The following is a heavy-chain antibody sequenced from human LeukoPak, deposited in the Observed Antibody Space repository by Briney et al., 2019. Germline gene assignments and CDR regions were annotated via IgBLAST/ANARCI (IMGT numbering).Heavy chain of an antibody. CDR1: GYTFTTYA. CDR3: ARDPYYYDSSGYYRSRNFDY. Sequence: GASVKVSCKASGYTFTTYAMHWVRQAPGQRLEWMGWFNAGNGNTKYSQKFQARVTITRDTSASTAYMELSSLRSEDTAVYYCARDPYYYDSSGYYRSRNFDYWGQGTLVTVSS. J-gene: IGHJ4*02. V-gene: IGHV1-3*01. CDR2: FNAGNGNT. D-gene: IGHD3-22*01.